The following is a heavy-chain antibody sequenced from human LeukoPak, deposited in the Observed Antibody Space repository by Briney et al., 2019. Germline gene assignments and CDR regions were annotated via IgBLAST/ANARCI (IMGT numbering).Heavy chain of an antibody. CDR2: IYYSGST. J-gene: IGHJ6*02. CDR1: GGSISSSSYY. CDR3: ARGYDFWIGLAGHYYGMDV. Sequence: KASETLSLTCTVSGGSISSSSYYWGWIRQPPGKGLEWIGSIYYSGSTYYNPSLKSRVTISVDTSKNQFSLKLSSVTAADTAVYYCARGYDFWIGLAGHYYGMDVWGQGTAVTVSS. D-gene: IGHD3-3*01. V-gene: IGHV4-39*01.